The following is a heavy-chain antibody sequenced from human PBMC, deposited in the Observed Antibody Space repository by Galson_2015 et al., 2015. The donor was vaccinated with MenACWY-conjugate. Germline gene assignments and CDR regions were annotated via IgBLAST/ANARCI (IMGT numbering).Heavy chain of an antibody. CDR1: GFPFSTYA. CDR2: IFNDGNKK. Sequence: SLRLSCAASGFPFSTYALHWVRQAPGKGLEWVAIIFNDGNKKYYADSVKGRFTISRDNSGNTVDLQMNSLRPEDTAVYYCARGIRRTTMSAAGYFDYWGQGTRVTVSS. CDR3: ARGIRRTTMSAAGYFDY. J-gene: IGHJ4*02. V-gene: IGHV3-30*04. D-gene: IGHD6-13*01.